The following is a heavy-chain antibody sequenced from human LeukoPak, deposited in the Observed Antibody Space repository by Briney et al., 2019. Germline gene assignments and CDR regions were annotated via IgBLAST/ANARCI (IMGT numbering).Heavy chain of an antibody. V-gene: IGHV3-23*01. J-gene: IGHJ6*02. CDR2: ISGSGGST. Sequence: GGSLRLSCAASGFTFSSYAMSGVRQAPGKGLEGVSAISGSGGSTYYADSVKGRFTISRDNSKNTLYLQMNSLRAEDTAVYYCAKRDQLLYDYYYYYGMDVWGQGTTVTVSS. CDR1: GFTFSSYA. CDR3: AKRDQLLYDYYYYYGMDV. D-gene: IGHD2-2*02.